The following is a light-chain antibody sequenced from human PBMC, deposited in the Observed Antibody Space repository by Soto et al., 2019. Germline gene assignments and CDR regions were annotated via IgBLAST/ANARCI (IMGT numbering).Light chain of an antibody. J-gene: IGKJ1*01. V-gene: IGKV1-39*01. CDR2: AAS. CDR1: QSISYY. CDR3: QQSFSPLWT. Sequence: DIQMTQSPSSLSASVGDRVTITCRASQSISYYLNWYQQKPGKAPKLLIYAASSMQSGVPSRFSGSGSETDFTLTISSLQPDESATYYCQQSFSPLWTFGQGTKVEV.